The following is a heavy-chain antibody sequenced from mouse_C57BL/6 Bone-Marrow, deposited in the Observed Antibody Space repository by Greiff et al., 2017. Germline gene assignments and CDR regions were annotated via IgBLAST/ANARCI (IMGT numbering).Heavy chain of an antibody. CDR1: GYTFTSYG. J-gene: IGHJ1*03. V-gene: IGHV1-81*01. Sequence: QVQLQQSGAELARPGASVKLSCKASGYTFTSYGISWVKQSTGQGLEWIGEIYPSSGNTYYNEKFKGKATLAADKSSSTAYMELRSLTSEDSAVYFGGSRAKVRRWYFDGWGTGTTVSV. D-gene: IGHD6-2*01. CDR3: GSRAKVRRWYFDG. CDR2: IYPSSGNT.